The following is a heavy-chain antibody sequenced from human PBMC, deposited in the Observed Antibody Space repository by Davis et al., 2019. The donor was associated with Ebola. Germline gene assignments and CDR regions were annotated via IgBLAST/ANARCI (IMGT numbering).Heavy chain of an antibody. Sequence: GESLKISCSASGFTFSSYAMHWVRQAPGKGLEYVSTISSNGGSTYYADSVKGRFTISRDNSKNTLYLQMSSLRAEDTAVYYCVKGGDFWSGKPFNYYYGMDVWGQGTTVTVSS. J-gene: IGHJ6*02. V-gene: IGHV3-64D*08. CDR3: VKGGDFWSGKPFNYYYGMDV. CDR2: ISSNGGST. CDR1: GFTFSSYA. D-gene: IGHD3-3*01.